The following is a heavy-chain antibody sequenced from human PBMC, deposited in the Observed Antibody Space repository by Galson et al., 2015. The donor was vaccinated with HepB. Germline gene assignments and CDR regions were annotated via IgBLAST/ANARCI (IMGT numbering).Heavy chain of an antibody. V-gene: IGHV1-3*01. D-gene: IGHD2-21*02. J-gene: IGHJ4*02. CDR3: TTVGVTKGYYFDY. CDR2: ISAGNGNT. CDR1: GYTFTSYA. Sequence: SVKVSCKASGYTFTSYAMHWVRQAPGQRLEWMGWISAGNGNTKYSQKFQGRVTITRDTSASTAYMELSSLRSEDTAVYYCTTVGVTKGYYFDYWGQGTLVTVSS.